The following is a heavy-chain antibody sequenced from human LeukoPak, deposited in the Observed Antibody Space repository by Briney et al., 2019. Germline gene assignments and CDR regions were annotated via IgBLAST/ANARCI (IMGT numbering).Heavy chain of an antibody. J-gene: IGHJ3*02. CDR2: ISGSGGGST. CDR1: EITFSNYD. D-gene: IGHD3-10*01. V-gene: IGHV3-23*01. CDR3: AKVVRSLGAAFDI. Sequence: GGSLRLSCEVSEITFSNYDMSWVRQAPGKGLEWVSAISGSGGGSTYYADSVKGRFTISRDNSKNTLYLQMNSLRAEDTAVYFCAKVVRSLGAAFDIWGQGTMVTVSS.